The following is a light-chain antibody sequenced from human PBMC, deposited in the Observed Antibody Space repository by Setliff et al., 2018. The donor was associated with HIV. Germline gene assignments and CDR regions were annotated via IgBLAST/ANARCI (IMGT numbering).Light chain of an antibody. CDR1: SSDVGGYNY. CDR3: SSYTGISTLI. J-gene: IGLJ2*01. CDR2: DVS. V-gene: IGLV2-14*03. Sequence: QSVLTQPASVSGSPGQSITISCTGTSSDVGGYNYVSWYQQHPGKAPKLMIYDVSNRPSGVSNRFSGSKSGNTASLTISGLQAEDEAEYYCSSYTGISTLIFGGGTKVTVL.